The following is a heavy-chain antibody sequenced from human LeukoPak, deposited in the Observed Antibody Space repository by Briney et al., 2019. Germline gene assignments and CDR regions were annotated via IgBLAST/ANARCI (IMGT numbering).Heavy chain of an antibody. CDR1: GFTISSYW. V-gene: IGHV3-7*01. CDR3: ARDLFNFWSGSPIH. CDR2: IKQDGSEK. J-gene: IGHJ4*02. Sequence: GGSLRLSCAASGFTISSYWMSWVRQAPGKGLEWVANIKQDGSEKYYVDSVKGRFTISRDNAKNSLYLQMNSLRAEDTAVCYCARDLFNFWSGSPIHWGQGTLVTVSS. D-gene: IGHD3-3*01.